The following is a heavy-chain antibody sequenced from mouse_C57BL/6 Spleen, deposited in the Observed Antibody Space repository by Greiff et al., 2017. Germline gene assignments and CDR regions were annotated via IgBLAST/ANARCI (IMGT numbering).Heavy chain of an antibody. CDR2: ISSGGDYI. J-gene: IGHJ1*03. V-gene: IGHV5-9-1*02. CDR3: TRDGGTRWYFDV. Sequence: EVQVVESGEGLVKPGGSLKLSCAASGFTFSSYAMSWVRQTPEKRLEWVAYISSGGDYIYYADTVKGRFTIPRANARNTLYLQMSSLKSEDTAMYYCTRDGGTRWYFDVWGTGPTVTVSS. CDR1: GFTFSSYA. D-gene: IGHD2-3*01.